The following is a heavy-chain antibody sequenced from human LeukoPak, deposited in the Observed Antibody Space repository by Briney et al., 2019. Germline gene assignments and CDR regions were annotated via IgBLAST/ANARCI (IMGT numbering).Heavy chain of an antibody. Sequence: PGGSLRLSCAASGFTVSSNYMSWVRQAPGKGLEWVSVIYSGGSTYYANSVKGRFTISRDNSKNTLYLQMDTLRAEDTAVYYCARDLGTPSDYWGQGTLVTVSS. V-gene: IGHV3-53*01. J-gene: IGHJ4*02. D-gene: IGHD1-1*01. CDR2: IYSGGST. CDR3: ARDLGTPSDY. CDR1: GFTVSSNY.